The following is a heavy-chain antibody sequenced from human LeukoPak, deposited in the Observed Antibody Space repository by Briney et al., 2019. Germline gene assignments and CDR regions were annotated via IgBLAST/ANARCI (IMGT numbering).Heavy chain of an antibody. J-gene: IGHJ4*02. V-gene: IGHV4-59*08. CDR3: ARHEYYDSSGYSY. D-gene: IGHD3-22*01. Sequence: SETLSLTCTVSGGSISSYYWSWIRQPPGKGLEWIGYIYYSGSTNYNPSLKSRVTISVDTSKNQFSLKLSSVTAAGTAVYYCARHEYYDSSGYSYWGQGTLVTVSS. CDR2: IYYSGST. CDR1: GGSISSYY.